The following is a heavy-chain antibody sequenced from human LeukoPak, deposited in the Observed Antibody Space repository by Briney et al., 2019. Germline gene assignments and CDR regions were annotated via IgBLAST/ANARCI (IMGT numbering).Heavy chain of an antibody. D-gene: IGHD3-22*01. J-gene: IGHJ4*02. CDR3: TTESDYYDSSGYYPSDY. CDR1: GFTFSNAW. CDR2: IKSNADGGTT. V-gene: IGHV3-15*01. Sequence: PGGSLRLSCAASGFTFSNAWMSWVRQAPGKGLDWVGRIKSNADGGTTDYAASVKGRFTLSRDDSKNTLYLQMNSPKTEDTAVYYCTTESDYYDSSGYYPSDYWGQGTLVTVSS.